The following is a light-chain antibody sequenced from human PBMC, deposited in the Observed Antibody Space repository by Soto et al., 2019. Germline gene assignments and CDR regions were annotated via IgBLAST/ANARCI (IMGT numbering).Light chain of an antibody. V-gene: IGKV1-33*01. J-gene: IGKJ2*01. CDR2: DAS. CDR3: PQYDNLPYT. Sequence: DIQMTQSPSSLAASVGDRVTITCQASQDISNYLNWYQQKPGKAPKLLIYDASNLETGVPSRFSRSVSGTDFTFTISSLQPEDIATYYCPQYDNLPYTFGQGTKLEIK. CDR1: QDISNY.